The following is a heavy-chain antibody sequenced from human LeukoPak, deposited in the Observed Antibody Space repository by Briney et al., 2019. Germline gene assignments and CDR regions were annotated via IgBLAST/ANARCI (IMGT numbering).Heavy chain of an antibody. Sequence: GGSPRLSCAASGFTFSDYYMSWIRQAPGKGLEWVSYIGGGGRTIDYADSVKGRFTISRDNAKNSLYLQINSLRAEDTALYYCARGRRRNDYWGQGTLVTVSS. CDR2: IGGGGRTI. J-gene: IGHJ4*02. V-gene: IGHV3-11*01. CDR1: GFTFSDYY. CDR3: ARGRRRNDY.